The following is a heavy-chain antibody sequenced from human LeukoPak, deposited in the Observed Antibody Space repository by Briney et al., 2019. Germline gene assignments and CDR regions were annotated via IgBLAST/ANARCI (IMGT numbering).Heavy chain of an antibody. CDR2: ISDDATYT. V-gene: IGHV3-30*09. CDR1: GFTFSSYT. CDR3: ARGTAVTALSGF. D-gene: IGHD4-17*01. J-gene: IGHJ4*02. Sequence: PGGSLRLSCAASGFTFSSYTMHWVRQAPGKGLERVAAISDDATYTYYSVSVKGRFAISRDNSKKTLLLQMNNPTTDDTAVYYCARGTAVTALSGFWGQGTLVTVSS.